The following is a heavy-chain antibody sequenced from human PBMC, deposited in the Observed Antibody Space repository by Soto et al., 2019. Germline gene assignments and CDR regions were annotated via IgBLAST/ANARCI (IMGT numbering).Heavy chain of an antibody. CDR3: AKGYHCSGGSCYLAVPYYYYYMDV. CDR2: ISSSGGST. CDR1: GFTFSSYS. Sequence: GSLILSCAASGFTFSSYSMNWVRQAPGKGLEWVSDISSSGGSTYYADSVKGRFTISRDNSKNTLYLQMNSLRAEDTAVYYCAKGYHCSGGSCYLAVPYYYYYMDVWGKGTTVTVSS. J-gene: IGHJ6*03. D-gene: IGHD2-15*01. V-gene: IGHV3-23*01.